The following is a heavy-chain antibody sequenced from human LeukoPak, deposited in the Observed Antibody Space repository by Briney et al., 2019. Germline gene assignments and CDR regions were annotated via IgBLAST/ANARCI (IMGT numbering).Heavy chain of an antibody. D-gene: IGHD5-18*01. CDR3: ARGAQLLTSNYYYYGMDV. V-gene: IGHV3-48*02. CDR1: GFTFSSYR. CDR2: ISSSSSTI. J-gene: IGHJ6*02. Sequence: GGSLRLSCAASGFTFSSYRMNWVRQAPGKGLECVSYISSSSSTIYYADSVKGRFTISRDNAKNSLYLQMNSLRDEDTAVYYCARGAQLLTSNYYYYGMDVWGQGTTVTVSS.